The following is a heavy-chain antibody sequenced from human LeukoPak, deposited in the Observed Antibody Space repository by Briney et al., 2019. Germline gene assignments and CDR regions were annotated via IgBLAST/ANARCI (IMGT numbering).Heavy chain of an antibody. CDR3: ARRAQRSSSWYLNWFDP. D-gene: IGHD6-13*01. Sequence: PSGTLSLTCAVYGGSFSGYYWSWIRQPPGKGLEWIGEINHSGSTNYNPSLKSRVTISVDTSKNQFSLKLSSVTAADTAVYYCARRAQRSSSWYLNWFDPWGQGTLVTVSS. J-gene: IGHJ5*02. V-gene: IGHV4-34*01. CDR1: GGSFSGYY. CDR2: INHSGST.